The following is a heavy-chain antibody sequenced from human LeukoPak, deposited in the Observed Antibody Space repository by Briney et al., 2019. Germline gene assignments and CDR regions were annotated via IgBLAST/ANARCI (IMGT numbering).Heavy chain of an antibody. CDR2: IYYSGST. J-gene: IGHJ4*02. V-gene: IGHV4-59*01. CDR3: ARLTADYYDSSGYYYVYFDY. CDR1: GGSISSYY. Sequence: PSETLSLTCTVSGGSISSYYWSWIRQPPGKGLEWIGYIYYSGSTNYNPSLKSRVTISVDTSKNQFSLKLSSVTAADTAVYYCARLTADYYDSSGYYYVYFDYWGQGTLVTVSS. D-gene: IGHD3-22*01.